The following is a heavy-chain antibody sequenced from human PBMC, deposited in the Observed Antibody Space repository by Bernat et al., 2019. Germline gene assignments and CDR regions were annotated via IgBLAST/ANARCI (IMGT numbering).Heavy chain of an antibody. CDR2: FDPEDGET. V-gene: IGHV1-24*01. D-gene: IGHD3-3*01. J-gene: IGHJ5*02. CDR1: GYTLTELS. CDR3: ATAYTMFGVVIHNWFDP. Sequence: QVQLVQSGAEVKKPGASVKVSCKVSGYTLTELSMHWVRQAPGKGLEWMGGFDPEDGETIYAQKFQDRVTRTEDTSTGTAYMELSSLRSEDTAVYYCATAYTMFGVVIHNWFDPWGQGTLVTVSS.